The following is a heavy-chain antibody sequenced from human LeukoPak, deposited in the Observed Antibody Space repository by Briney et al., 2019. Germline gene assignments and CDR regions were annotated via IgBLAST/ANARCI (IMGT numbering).Heavy chain of an antibody. CDR2: IWYDGSNK. J-gene: IGHJ4*02. CDR3: AKARIPSGNGYYSD. Sequence: PGRSLRLSCAASGFTFSSYGMHWVRQAPGKGLEWVAVIWYDGSNKYYADSVKGRFTISRDNSKNTLYLQMNSLRAEDTAVYYCAKARIPSGNGYYSDWGQGTLVTVSS. CDR1: GFTFSSYG. D-gene: IGHD3-22*01. V-gene: IGHV3-33*06.